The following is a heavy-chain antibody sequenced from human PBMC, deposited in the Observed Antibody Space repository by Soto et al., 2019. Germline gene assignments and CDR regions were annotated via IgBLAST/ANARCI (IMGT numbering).Heavy chain of an antibody. Sequence: ASVKVSCKASGYTFTSYAMHWVRQAPGQRLEWMGWINAGNGNTKYSQKFQGRVTITRDTSASTAYMELNSLESEDTAVYYCSRDDSDWFFNWGRGTLVTVSS. CDR2: INAGNGNT. CDR1: GYTFTSYA. V-gene: IGHV1-3*01. J-gene: IGHJ4*02. CDR3: SRDDSDWFFN. D-gene: IGHD3-9*01.